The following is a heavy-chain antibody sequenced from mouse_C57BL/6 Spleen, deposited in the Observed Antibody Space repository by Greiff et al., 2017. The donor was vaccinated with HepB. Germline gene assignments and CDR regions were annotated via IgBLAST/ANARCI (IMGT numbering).Heavy chain of an antibody. D-gene: IGHD1-1*01. J-gene: IGHJ2*01. V-gene: IGHV5-17*01. CDR2: ISSGSSTI. CDR3: ARHGSSLDY. CDR1: GFTFSDYG. Sequence: EVQLVESGGGLVKPGGSLKLSCAASGFTFSDYGMHWVRQAPEKGLEWVAYISSGSSTIYYADTVKVRFTISRDNAKNTLFLQMTSLRSEDTAMYYCARHGSSLDYWGQGTTLTVSS.